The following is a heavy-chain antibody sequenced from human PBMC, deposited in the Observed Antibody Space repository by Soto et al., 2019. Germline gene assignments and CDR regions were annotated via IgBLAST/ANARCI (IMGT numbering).Heavy chain of an antibody. CDR1: GFTFSSYE. D-gene: IGHD3-10*01. J-gene: IGHJ6*02. CDR3: ARWSMVRGVITQYGMDV. CDR2: ISSSGSTI. V-gene: IGHV3-48*03. Sequence: GGSLRLSCAASGFTFSSYEMNWVRQAPGKGLEWVSYISSSGSTIYYADSVKGRFTISRDNAKNSLYLQMNSLRAEDTAVYYCARWSMVRGVITQYGMDVCGQVPTFTGS.